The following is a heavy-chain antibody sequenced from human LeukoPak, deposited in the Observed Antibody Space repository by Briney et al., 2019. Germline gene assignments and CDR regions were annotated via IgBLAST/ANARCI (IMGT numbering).Heavy chain of an antibody. D-gene: IGHD6-19*01. J-gene: IGHJ3*02. CDR1: GGSISSYY. CDR2: IYYSGST. CDR3: ARTYSSGYHDAFDI. V-gene: IGHV4-59*01. Sequence: SETLSLTCTVSGGSISSYYWSWIRQPPGKGLEWIGYIYYSGSTNYNPSLKSRVTISVDTSKNQFSLKLSSVTAADTAVYYCARTYSSGYHDAFDIWGQGTMVTVSS.